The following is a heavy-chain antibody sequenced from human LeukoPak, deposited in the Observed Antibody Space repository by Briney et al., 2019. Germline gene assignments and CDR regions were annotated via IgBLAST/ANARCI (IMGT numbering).Heavy chain of an antibody. CDR2: ISYDGSNK. J-gene: IGHJ4*02. Sequence: SGGSLRLSCAASGFTFSSYGMHWVRQAPGKGLEWVAVISYDGSNKYYADSVKGRFTISRDNSKNTLYLEMNSLKVEDTAIYYCARSFSSRFSSPRRPYYFDYWGQGTLVTVSS. CDR3: ARSFSSRFSSPRRPYYFDY. D-gene: IGHD6-13*01. CDR1: GFTFSSYG. V-gene: IGHV3-30*03.